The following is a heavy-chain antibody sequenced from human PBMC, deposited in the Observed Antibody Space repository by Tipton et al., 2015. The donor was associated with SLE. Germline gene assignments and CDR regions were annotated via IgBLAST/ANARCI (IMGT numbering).Heavy chain of an antibody. Sequence: WIRQPPGKGLEWIGRIKSKTDGGTTDYAAPVKGRFTISRDDSKNTLYLQMNSLKTEDTAVYYCTTVYYGDYTTVDYWGQGTLVTVSS. D-gene: IGHD4-17*01. CDR2: IKSKTDGGTT. V-gene: IGHV3-15*01. CDR3: TTVYYGDYTTVDY. J-gene: IGHJ4*02.